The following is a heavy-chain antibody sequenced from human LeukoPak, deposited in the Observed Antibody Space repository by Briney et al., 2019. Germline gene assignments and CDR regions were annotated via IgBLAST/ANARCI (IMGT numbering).Heavy chain of an antibody. CDR2: IIPIFGTA. CDR3: AKTEGLVVPAAILLDY. Sequence: GPSLKLSCKASGGTFSSYAISCVRQSPGQGLEWMGGIIPIFGTANYAQKFQSRVTITTDESTRTANMELSSLRSEDTAVYYCAKTEGLVVPAAILLDYWGQGTLVTVSS. D-gene: IGHD2-2*02. CDR1: GGTFSSYA. J-gene: IGHJ4*02. V-gene: IGHV1-69*05.